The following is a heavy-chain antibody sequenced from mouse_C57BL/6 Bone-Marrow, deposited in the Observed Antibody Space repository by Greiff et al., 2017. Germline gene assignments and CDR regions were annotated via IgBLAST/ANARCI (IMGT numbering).Heavy chain of an antibody. J-gene: IGHJ4*01. Sequence: QVHVKQPGAELVKPGASVKLCCKASGYTFTSYWMHWVKQRPGQGLEWIGMIHPNSGSTNYNEKFKSKATLTVDKSSSTAYMQLSSLTSEDSAVYYCASFSYYGSSPYYAMDYWGQGTSVTVSS. V-gene: IGHV1-64*01. CDR3: ASFSYYGSSPYYAMDY. D-gene: IGHD1-1*01. CDR1: GYTFTSYW. CDR2: IHPNSGST.